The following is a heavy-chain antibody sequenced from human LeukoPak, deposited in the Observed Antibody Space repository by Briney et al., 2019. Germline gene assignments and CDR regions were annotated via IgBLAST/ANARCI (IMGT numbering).Heavy chain of an antibody. CDR2: INTNTGNP. Sequence: ASVKVPCKASGYTFTSYAMNWVRQAPGQGLEWMGWINTNTGNPTYAQGFTGRFVFSLDTSVSTAYLQISSLKAEDTAVYYCARDGYYGSGTPVVAFDIWGQGTMVTVSS. CDR1: GYTFTSYA. V-gene: IGHV7-4-1*02. J-gene: IGHJ3*02. D-gene: IGHD3-10*01. CDR3: ARDGYYGSGTPVVAFDI.